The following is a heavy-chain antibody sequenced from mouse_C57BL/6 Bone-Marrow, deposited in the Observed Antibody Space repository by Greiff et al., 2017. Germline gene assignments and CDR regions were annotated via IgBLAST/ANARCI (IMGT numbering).Heavy chain of an antibody. CDR1: GFNIKDDY. J-gene: IGHJ2*01. CDR3: TTGTGTGFDY. CDR2: IDPENGDT. D-gene: IGHD4-1*01. V-gene: IGHV14-4*01. Sequence: EVQLQQSGAELVRPGASVKLSCTASGFNIKDDYMHWVKQRPEQGLEWIGWIDPENGDTEYASKFQGKATITADPSSNTAYLQLSSLTSEDTAVYYWTTGTGTGFDYWGQGTTLTVSS.